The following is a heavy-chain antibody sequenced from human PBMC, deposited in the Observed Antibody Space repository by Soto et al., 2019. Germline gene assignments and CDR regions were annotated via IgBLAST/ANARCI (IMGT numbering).Heavy chain of an antibody. CDR3: ARDGAVAGNSNFDY. D-gene: IGHD6-19*01. CDR2: INAGNGNT. J-gene: IGHJ4*02. Sequence: ASVKVSCKASGYTFTSYAMHWVRQAPGQRLEWMGWINAGNGNTKYSQKFQGRVTITRDTSASTAYMELSSLRSEDTAVYYCARDGAVAGNSNFDYWGQGTLVTVSS. V-gene: IGHV1-3*01. CDR1: GYTFTSYA.